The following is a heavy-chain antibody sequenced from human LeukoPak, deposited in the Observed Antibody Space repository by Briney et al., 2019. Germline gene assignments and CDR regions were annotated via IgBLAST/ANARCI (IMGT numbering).Heavy chain of an antibody. J-gene: IGHJ4*02. D-gene: IGHD3-10*01. CDR2: INTNNGRT. Sequence: ASVRVSCKTSGYSFSTYYIHWTRQAPGQGLEWLGMINTNNGRTNQPENFRDSVTLTRDMSTSTVYMEMTSLLSDDTGMYYCVREKAGGYFDFWGQGTLVTVSS. CDR1: GYSFSTYY. V-gene: IGHV1-46*01. CDR3: VREKAGGYFDF.